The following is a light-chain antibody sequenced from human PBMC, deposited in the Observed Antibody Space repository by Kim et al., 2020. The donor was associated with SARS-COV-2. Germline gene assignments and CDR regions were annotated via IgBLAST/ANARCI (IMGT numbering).Light chain of an antibody. CDR3: QQYYSTPFT. Sequence: DIVMTQSPDSLAVSLGERATINCKSSQSVLYSSNNKNYLAWYQQKPEQPPKLLIYWASTRESGVPDRFSGSGSGTDFTLTISSLQAEDGAVYYCQQYYSTPFTFGRGTKVDIK. CDR1: QSVLYSSNNKNY. CDR2: WAS. V-gene: IGKV4-1*01. J-gene: IGKJ3*01.